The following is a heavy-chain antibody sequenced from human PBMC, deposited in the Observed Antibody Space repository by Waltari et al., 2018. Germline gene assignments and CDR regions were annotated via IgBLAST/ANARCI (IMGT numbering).Heavy chain of an antibody. CDR3: ARAYYDFWSGYYRAY. V-gene: IGHV3-7*01. Sequence: EVQLVESGGGLVQPGGSLRLSCAASGFTFSSYWMSWVRQAPGKGLEWVANIKQDGSEKYYVDSVKGRFTISRDNAKNSLYLQMNSLRAEDTAVYYCARAYYDFWSGYYRAYWGQGTLVTVSS. J-gene: IGHJ4*02. CDR2: IKQDGSEK. CDR1: GFTFSSYW. D-gene: IGHD3-3*01.